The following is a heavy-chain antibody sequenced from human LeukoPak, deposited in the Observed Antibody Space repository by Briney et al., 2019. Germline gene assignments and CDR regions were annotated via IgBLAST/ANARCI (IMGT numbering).Heavy chain of an antibody. Sequence: SAGSLRLSCAASGFTFSSYSMNWVRQAPGKGLEWVSYISSSSSTIYYADSVKGRFTISRDNAKNSLYLQMNSLRAEDTAVYYCARDNGFVAAAGSLFDYWGQGTLVTVSS. CDR3: ARDNGFVAAAGSLFDY. V-gene: IGHV3-48*01. D-gene: IGHD6-13*01. CDR2: ISSSSSTI. CDR1: GFTFSSYS. J-gene: IGHJ4*02.